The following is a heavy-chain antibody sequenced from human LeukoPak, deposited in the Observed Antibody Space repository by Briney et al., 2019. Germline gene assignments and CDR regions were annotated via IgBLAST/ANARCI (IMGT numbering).Heavy chain of an antibody. Sequence: SVKLSCKASGGTFISYAISWVRQAPGQGLEWMGGIIPIFGTANYAQKFQGRVTITADESTSTTYMELSSLRSEDTAVYYCARSAPICVVVPAATDRCYYYGMDVWGKGTTVTVSS. CDR3: ARSAPICVVVPAATDRCYYYGMDV. CDR1: GGTFISYA. J-gene: IGHJ6*04. CDR2: IIPIFGTA. V-gene: IGHV1-69*13. D-gene: IGHD2-2*01.